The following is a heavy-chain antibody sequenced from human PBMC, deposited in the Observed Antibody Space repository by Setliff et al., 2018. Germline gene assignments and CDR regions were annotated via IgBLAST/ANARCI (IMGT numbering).Heavy chain of an antibody. Sequence: PGGSLRLSCAASGFTFSDSAVHWVRQASGKGLEWVGRIRAKVSDYATAYAASLKGRFTITRDDSKNTAYLQMNSLETDDTAVYYCALEEYTSRWTKRFDPWGQGTLVTVSS. D-gene: IGHD6-13*01. CDR1: GFTFSDSA. CDR3: ALEEYTSRWTKRFDP. J-gene: IGHJ5*02. V-gene: IGHV3-73*01. CDR2: IRAKVSDYAT.